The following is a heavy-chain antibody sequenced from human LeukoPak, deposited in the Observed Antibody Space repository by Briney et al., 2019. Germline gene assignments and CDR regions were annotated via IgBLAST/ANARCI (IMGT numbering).Heavy chain of an antibody. D-gene: IGHD3-3*01. J-gene: IGHJ4*02. CDR3: ARGLKIIRRPFDY. V-gene: IGHV4-34*01. Sequence: SETLSLTCAVYGGSFSGYYWSWIRQPPGKGLEWIGEINHSGSTNYNPPLKSRVTISVDTSKNQFSLKLSSVTAADTAVYHCARGLKIIRRPFDYWGQGTLVTVSS. CDR2: INHSGST. CDR1: GGSFSGYY.